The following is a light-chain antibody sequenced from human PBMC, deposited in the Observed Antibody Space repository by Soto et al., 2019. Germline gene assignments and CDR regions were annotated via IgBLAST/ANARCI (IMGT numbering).Light chain of an antibody. Sequence: QSALTQPASVSGPPGQSITISCTGTSSDVGGYNYVSWYQQHPGKAPKLMIHEVSNRPSGVSNRLSGSKSGNTASLTISGLQAEDEADYYCSSYTSSRAYVFGIGTKVTVL. V-gene: IGLV2-14*01. CDR2: EVS. CDR1: SSDVGGYNY. CDR3: SSYTSSRAYV. J-gene: IGLJ1*01.